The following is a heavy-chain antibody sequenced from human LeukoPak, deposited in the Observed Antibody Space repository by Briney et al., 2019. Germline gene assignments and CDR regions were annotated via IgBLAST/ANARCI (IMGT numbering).Heavy chain of an antibody. Sequence: GASVKVSCKASGYTFTSYDINWVRQATGQGLEWMGSMNPNSGNTGYAQKFQGRVTMTRNTSISTAYMELSSLRSEDTAVYYCAREVATRRTTVILDAFDIWGQGTMVTVSS. CDR1: GYTFTSYD. CDR2: MNPNSGNT. V-gene: IGHV1-8*01. D-gene: IGHD4-17*01. J-gene: IGHJ3*02. CDR3: AREVATRRTTVILDAFDI.